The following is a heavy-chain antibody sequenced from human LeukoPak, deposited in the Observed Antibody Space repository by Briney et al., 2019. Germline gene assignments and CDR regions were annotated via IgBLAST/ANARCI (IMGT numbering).Heavy chain of an antibody. J-gene: IGHJ4*02. D-gene: IGHD3-22*01. CDR3: ARGPSGDSSGYYPTY. V-gene: IGHV4-34*01. CDR2: INHSGST. CDR1: GGSFSGYY. Sequence: SETLSLTCAVYGGSFSGYYWSWIRQPPGKGLEWIGEINHSGSTNYNPSLKSRVTIPVDTSKNQFSLKLSSVTAADTAVYYCARGPSGDSSGYYPTYWGQGTLVTVSS.